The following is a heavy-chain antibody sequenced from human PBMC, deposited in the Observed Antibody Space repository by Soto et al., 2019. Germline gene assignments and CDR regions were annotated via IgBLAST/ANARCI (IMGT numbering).Heavy chain of an antibody. J-gene: IGHJ4*02. Sequence: EVQLVESGGGMVQPGGSLRFSCAASGFTLSSYSMHWVRQAPGKGLEWVSYISGSGGTIYYADSVKGRFTISRDNAKNSLFVQMNSLRDEDTAVYFCARETGMRSSGWSYYFDFWGQGTRVTVSS. CDR1: GFTLSSYS. D-gene: IGHD6-19*01. CDR2: ISGSGGTI. V-gene: IGHV3-48*02. CDR3: ARETGMRSSGWSYYFDF.